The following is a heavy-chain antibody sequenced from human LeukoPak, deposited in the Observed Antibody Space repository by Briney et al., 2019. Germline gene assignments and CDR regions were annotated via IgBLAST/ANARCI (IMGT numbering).Heavy chain of an antibody. Sequence: GGSLRLSCAASGFTFDDHTMHWVRQAPGKGLEWVSISSWDDNTEYYADSVKGRFTISRDNSKTSLYLRMNSLRSEDTAVYSCGKGPRRWTGCDGFDILDQGTMVTVSS. V-gene: IGHV3-43*01. CDR3: GKGPRRWTGCDGFDI. CDR2: SSWDDNTE. D-gene: IGHD3/OR15-3a*01. CDR1: GFTFDDHT. J-gene: IGHJ3*02.